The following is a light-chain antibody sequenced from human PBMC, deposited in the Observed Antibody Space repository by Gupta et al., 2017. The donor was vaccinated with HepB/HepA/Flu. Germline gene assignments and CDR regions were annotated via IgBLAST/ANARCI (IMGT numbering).Light chain of an antibody. J-gene: IGKJ2*01. CDR3: LQKDRSPFT. CDR1: QSVLYSNNKNY. V-gene: IGKV4-1*01. CDR2: WAS. Sequence: DIVMTQPDSLPVSLCKRATINCKSSQSVLYSNNKNYLGWYQQKPGQPPKLLIYWASTREYGVPDRFSGSGFGTDFTLTISSRQAEDVAVYCCLQKDRSPFTVGQGTKLDIK.